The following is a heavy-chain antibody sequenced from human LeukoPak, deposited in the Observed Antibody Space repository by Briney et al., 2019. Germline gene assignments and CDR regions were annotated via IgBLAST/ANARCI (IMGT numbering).Heavy chain of an antibody. D-gene: IGHD2-21*01. Sequence: GGPMRLSCAASGFTFSSCSMNWVRQAPGKGLEWVANINQDGSEKSYVDSVEGRFTISRDNAKKSLYLHVNSLRAEDTAVYYCARDIYGGHDYWGQGTLLTVSS. V-gene: IGHV3-7*04. CDR2: INQDGSEK. CDR1: GFTFSSCS. J-gene: IGHJ4*02. CDR3: ARDIYGGHDY.